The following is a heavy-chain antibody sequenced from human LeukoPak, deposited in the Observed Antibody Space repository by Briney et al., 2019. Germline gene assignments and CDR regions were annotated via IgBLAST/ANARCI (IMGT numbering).Heavy chain of an antibody. CDR3: AKDQARGVVVIKGYDAFDI. V-gene: IGHV3-30*02. D-gene: IGHD3-22*01. Sequence: GGSLRLSCAASGFTFSSYGMHWVRQAPGKGLEWVAFIRFDGSNKYYADSVKGRFTISRDNSKNTLYLQMNSLRAEDTAVYYCAKDQARGVVVIKGYDAFDIWDQGTMVTVSS. CDR2: IRFDGSNK. J-gene: IGHJ3*02. CDR1: GFTFSSYG.